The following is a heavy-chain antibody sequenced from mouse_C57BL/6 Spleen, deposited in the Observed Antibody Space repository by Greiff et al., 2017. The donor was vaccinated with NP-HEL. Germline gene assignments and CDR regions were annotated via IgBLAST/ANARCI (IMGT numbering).Heavy chain of an antibody. CDR3: ARLESSGYYFDY. CDR1: GYTFTDYN. Sequence: EVQLQQSGPELVKPGASVKIPCKASGYTFTDYNMDWVKQSHGKSLEWIGDINPNNGGTIYNQKFKGKATLTVDKSSSTAYMELRSLTSEDTAVYYCARLESSGYYFDYWGQGTTLTVSS. D-gene: IGHD3-2*02. CDR2: INPNNGGT. J-gene: IGHJ2*01. V-gene: IGHV1-18*01.